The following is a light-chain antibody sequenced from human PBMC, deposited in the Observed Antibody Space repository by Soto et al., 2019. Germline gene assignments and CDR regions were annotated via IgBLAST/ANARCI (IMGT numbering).Light chain of an antibody. J-gene: IGLJ1*01. Sequence: QSVLTQPPSASGTPGQRVTISCSGSSSNIGSNTVNWYQQLPGTAPKLLIYSNNQRPSGVPDRFSGSKSGTSASLAISGLQADDEANYYCSSYTSSNTPYVFGTGTKVTVL. CDR2: SNN. CDR3: SSYTSSNTPYV. CDR1: SSNIGSNT. V-gene: IGLV1-44*01.